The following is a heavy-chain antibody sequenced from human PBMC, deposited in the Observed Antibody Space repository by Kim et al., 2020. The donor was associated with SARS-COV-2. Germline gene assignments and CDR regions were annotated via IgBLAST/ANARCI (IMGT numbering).Heavy chain of an antibody. Sequence: GGSLRLSCAASGFTFSSYAMHWVRQAPGKGLEWVAVISYDGSNKYYADSVKGRFTISRDNSKNTLYLQMNSLRAEDTAVYYCARDRLLAPGGFDYWGQGTLVTVSS. J-gene: IGHJ4*02. CDR3: ARDRLLAPGGFDY. V-gene: IGHV3-30-3*01. CDR1: GFTFSSYA. D-gene: IGHD2-21*01. CDR2: ISYDGSNK.